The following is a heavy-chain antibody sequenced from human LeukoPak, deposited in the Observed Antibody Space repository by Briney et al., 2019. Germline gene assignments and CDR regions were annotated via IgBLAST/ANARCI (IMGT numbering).Heavy chain of an antibody. Sequence: PGGSLRLSCAASGFTFSSYAMSWVRQAPGKGLEWVSAISGSGGSTYYADSVKGRFTISRGNSKNTLYLQMNSLRAEDTAVYYCAKDHDSSGYYYYYFDYWGQGTLVTVSS. CDR2: ISGSGGST. J-gene: IGHJ4*02. CDR3: AKDHDSSGYYYYYFDY. D-gene: IGHD3-22*01. CDR1: GFTFSSYA. V-gene: IGHV3-23*01.